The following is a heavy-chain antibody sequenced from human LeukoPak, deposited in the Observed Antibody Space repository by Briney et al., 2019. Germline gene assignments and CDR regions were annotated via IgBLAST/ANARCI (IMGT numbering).Heavy chain of an antibody. V-gene: IGHV1-2*02. CDR2: INPNSGGT. D-gene: IGHD1-26*01. CDR1: GYTFTGYY. CDR3: AREYSGSYCFDY. J-gene: IGHJ4*02. Sequence: ASVKVSCKASGYTFTGYYMHWVRQAPGQGLEWVGWINPNSGGTNYAQKFQGRVTMTRDTSISTAYMELSRLRSDDTAVYYCAREYSGSYCFDYWGQGTLVTVSS.